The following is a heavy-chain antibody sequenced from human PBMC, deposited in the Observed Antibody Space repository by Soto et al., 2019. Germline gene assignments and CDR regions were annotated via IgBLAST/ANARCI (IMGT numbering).Heavy chain of an antibody. Sequence: QVQLVESGGGVVQPGRSLRLSCAASGFTFSSYGMHWVRQAPGKGLEWVAVIWYDGSNKYYADSVKGRFTISRDNSKNTLYLQMNSLRAEDTAVYYCARDGSTAGYSSGWSGCMDVWGQGTTVTVSS. D-gene: IGHD6-19*01. V-gene: IGHV3-33*01. CDR1: GFTFSSYG. J-gene: IGHJ6*02. CDR3: ARDGSTAGYSSGWSGCMDV. CDR2: IWYDGSNK.